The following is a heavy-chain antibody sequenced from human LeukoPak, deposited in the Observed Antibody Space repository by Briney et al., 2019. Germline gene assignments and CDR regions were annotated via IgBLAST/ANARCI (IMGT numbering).Heavy chain of an antibody. D-gene: IGHD6-19*01. Sequence: GGSLRLSCVASGFTFSSHGMSWVRQAPGKGLEWVSAISGSGGSTYYADSVKGRFTISRDNSKNTLYLQMNSLRAEDTAVYYCAKDYVSGWYYFDYWGQGTLVTVSS. J-gene: IGHJ4*02. CDR3: AKDYVSGWYYFDY. CDR2: ISGSGGST. V-gene: IGHV3-23*01. CDR1: GFTFSSHG.